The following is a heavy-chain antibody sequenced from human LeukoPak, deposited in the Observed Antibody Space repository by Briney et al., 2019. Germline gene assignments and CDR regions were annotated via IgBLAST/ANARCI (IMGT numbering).Heavy chain of an antibody. CDR3: TRLKYYDSRTRTFDI. D-gene: IGHD3-22*01. CDR1: GFAFCDFA. V-gene: IGHV3-49*04. CDR2: TRSKAYGGTR. Sequence: GRSLRLSCRGSGFAFCDFAMNWVRQAPGKGLEWVGFTRSKAYGGTREYAASVAGRFAISRDDSNSIAYLQMNSLTTEDTAMYYCTRLKYYDSRTRTFDIWGQGTMVTVSS. J-gene: IGHJ3*02.